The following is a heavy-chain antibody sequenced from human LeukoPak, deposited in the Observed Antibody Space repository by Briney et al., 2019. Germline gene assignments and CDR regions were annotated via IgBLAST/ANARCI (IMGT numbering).Heavy chain of an antibody. CDR2: IYPGDSDT. J-gene: IGHJ4*02. CDR1: GYSFTSYW. V-gene: IGHV5-51*01. CDR3: ARSVVWFGELDDY. Sequence: GESLKISCKGSGYSFTSYWIGWVRQMPGKGLEWMGFIYPGDSDTRYSPSFQGQVTISADKSISTAYPQWSSLKASDTAMYYCARSVVWFGELDDYWGQGTLVTVSS. D-gene: IGHD3-10*01.